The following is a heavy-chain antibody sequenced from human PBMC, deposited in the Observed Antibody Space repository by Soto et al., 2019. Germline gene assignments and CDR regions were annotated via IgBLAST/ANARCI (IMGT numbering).Heavy chain of an antibody. CDR3: ARGRFETYYDILTSPWFDP. J-gene: IGHJ5*02. V-gene: IGHV5-10-1*01. CDR2: IDPRDSYT. Sequence: PGESLKISCKGSGCSFTSYWISWVRQMPGKGLEWMGRIDPRDSYTNYSPSFQGHVTISADKSISTAYLQWSSLKASDTAMYYCARGRFETYYDILTSPWFDPWGHGTLVTVSS. D-gene: IGHD3-9*01. CDR1: GCSFTSYW.